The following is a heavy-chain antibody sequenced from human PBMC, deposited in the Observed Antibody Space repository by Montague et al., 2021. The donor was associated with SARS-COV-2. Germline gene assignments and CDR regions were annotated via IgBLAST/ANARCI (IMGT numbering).Heavy chain of an antibody. J-gene: IGHJ4*02. CDR2: ISYGGIA. CDR1: GVSITSTNW. Sequence: SETLSLTCAVSGVSITSTNWWSLVRQPPGKGLEWIGEISYGGIATYNPSLKSRATTSMDRSRNLFSLKLSSVTAADTAIYYCAGKVLTVPADYWGQGTLVTVS. CDR3: AGKVLTVPADY. D-gene: IGHD4-11*01. V-gene: IGHV4-4*02.